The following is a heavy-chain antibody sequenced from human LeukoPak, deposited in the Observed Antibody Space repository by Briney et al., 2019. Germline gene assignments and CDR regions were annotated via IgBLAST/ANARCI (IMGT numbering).Heavy chain of an antibody. Sequence: GGSLRLSCAASGFTFNNYGVHWVRQAPGKGLEWVAVISYDGRNKHYPDSVKGRFTISRDISTDTLYLQMNSLRAEDTAVYYCAKDVLRYFDWFYGMDVWGQGTTVTVSS. V-gene: IGHV3-30*18. D-gene: IGHD3-9*01. CDR3: AKDVLRYFDWFYGMDV. J-gene: IGHJ6*02. CDR1: GFTFNNYG. CDR2: ISYDGRNK.